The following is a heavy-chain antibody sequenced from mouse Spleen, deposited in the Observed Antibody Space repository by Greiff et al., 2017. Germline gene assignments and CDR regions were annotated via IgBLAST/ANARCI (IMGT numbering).Heavy chain of an antibody. J-gene: IGHJ2*01. D-gene: IGHD2-10*02. Sequence: VQLQQPGAELVMPGASVKLSCKASGYTFTSYWMHWVKQRPGQGLEWIGEIDPSDSYTNYNQKFKGKATLTVDKSSSTAYMQLSSLTSEDSAVYYCARWWYGNYPFDYWGQGTTLTVSS. CDR3: ARWWYGNYPFDY. CDR2: IDPSDSYT. CDR1: GYTFTSYW. V-gene: IGHV1-69*01.